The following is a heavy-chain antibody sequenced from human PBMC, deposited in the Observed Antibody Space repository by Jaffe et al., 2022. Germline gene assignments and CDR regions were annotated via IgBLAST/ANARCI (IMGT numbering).Heavy chain of an antibody. CDR2: IRTKGYTYAT. Sequence: EVQLVESGGGLVQPGGSLKLSCAASGFTFSGSAIHWVRQASGKGLEWVGRIRTKGYTYATAYAASVKGRFTLSRDDSKNTAYLQMNSLKTEDTAVYYCTRRDDYGVYPPIDYWGQGTLVTVSS. CDR3: TRRDDYGVYPPIDY. V-gene: IGHV3-73*02. D-gene: IGHD4-17*01. CDR1: GFTFSGSA. J-gene: IGHJ4*02.